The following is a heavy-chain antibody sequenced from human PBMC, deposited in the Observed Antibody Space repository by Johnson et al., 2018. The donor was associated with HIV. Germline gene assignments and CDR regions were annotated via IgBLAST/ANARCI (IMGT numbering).Heavy chain of an antibody. V-gene: IGHV3-30*02. CDR3: ARDRGYWDAFDI. D-gene: IGHD3-22*01. CDR1: GFTFSSYG. CDR2: IRYDVSDE. J-gene: IGHJ3*02. Sequence: QMLLVESGGGVVQPGGSLRLSCAASGFTFSSYGLHLVRDAPRKGLPWVAFIRYDVSDEYYAGSVKGRITISRDNAKNSLYLQMNSLRAEDTALYYCARDRGYWDAFDIWGQGTMVTVSS.